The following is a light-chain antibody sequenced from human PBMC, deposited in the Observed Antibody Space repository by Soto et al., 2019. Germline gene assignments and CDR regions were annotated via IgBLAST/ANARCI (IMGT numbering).Light chain of an antibody. J-gene: IGKJ4*01. CDR1: QSVRGNY. V-gene: IGKV3-20*01. CDR3: HQYGTSPLT. Sequence: EIVLTQSPGTLSLSPGERATLSCRASQSVRGNYLAWYQHKPGQAPRLLIYGASGRATGIPDRFSGGGSGTDFSPTISRLEPEDFAVYYCHQYGTSPLTFGGGTKVDIK. CDR2: GAS.